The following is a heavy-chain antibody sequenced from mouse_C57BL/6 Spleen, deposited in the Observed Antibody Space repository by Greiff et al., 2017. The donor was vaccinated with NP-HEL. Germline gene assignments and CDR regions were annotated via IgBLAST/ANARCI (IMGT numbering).Heavy chain of an antibody. Sequence: VQGVESGPELVKPGASVKISCKASGYAFSSSWMNWVKQRPGKGLEWIGRIYPGDGDTNYNGKFKGKATLTADKSSSTAYMQLSSLAAEDSSVYFCARSTTIVTTYFDVWGTGTTVTVSS. CDR3: ARSTTIVTTYFDV. V-gene: IGHV1-82*01. CDR2: IYPGDGDT. J-gene: IGHJ1*03. D-gene: IGHD2-5*01. CDR1: GYAFSSSW.